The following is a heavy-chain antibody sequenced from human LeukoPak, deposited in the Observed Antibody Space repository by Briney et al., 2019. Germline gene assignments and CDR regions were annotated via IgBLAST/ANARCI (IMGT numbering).Heavy chain of an antibody. CDR2: ISAYNGNT. J-gene: IGHJ4*02. V-gene: IGHV1-18*01. CDR1: GYTFTSYG. CDR3: ARPLGIRYFDWTPGY. Sequence: ASVKVSCKASGYTFTSYGISWVRQAPGQGLEWMGWISAYNGNTNYAQKLQGRVTMTTDTSTSTAYMELRSLRSDDTAVYYCARPLGIRYFDWTPGYWGQGTLVTVSS. D-gene: IGHD3-9*01.